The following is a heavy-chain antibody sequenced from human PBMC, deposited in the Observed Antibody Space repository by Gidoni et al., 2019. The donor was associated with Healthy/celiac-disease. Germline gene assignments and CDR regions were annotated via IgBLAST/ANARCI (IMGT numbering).Heavy chain of an antibody. J-gene: IGHJ4*02. CDR2: ISWNSGSI. Sequence: EVQLVESGVGLVQPGRSLRRSCAAPGFTFVGYAMHWVRQAPGKGLEWVSGISWNSGSIGYADSVKGRFTISRDNAKNSLYLQMNSLRAEDTALYYCAKSVTTTPTVGYFDYWGQGTLVTVSS. CDR3: AKSVTTTPTVGYFDY. V-gene: IGHV3-9*01. D-gene: IGHD4-17*01. CDR1: GFTFVGYA.